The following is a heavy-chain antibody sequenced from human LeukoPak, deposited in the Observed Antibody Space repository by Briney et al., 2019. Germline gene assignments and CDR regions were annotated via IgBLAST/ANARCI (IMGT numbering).Heavy chain of an antibody. D-gene: IGHD2-8*01. V-gene: IGHV1-2*02. J-gene: IGHJ4*02. Sequence: ASVKVSCKASGYTFTGYYMHWVRQAPGQGLEWMGWINPNSGGTNYAQKFQGRVTMTRDTSISTAYMELSRLRSDDTAVYYCARCMGDGYTSEDYWGQGTLVTVSS. CDR3: ARCMGDGYTSEDY. CDR2: INPNSGGT. CDR1: GYTFTGYY.